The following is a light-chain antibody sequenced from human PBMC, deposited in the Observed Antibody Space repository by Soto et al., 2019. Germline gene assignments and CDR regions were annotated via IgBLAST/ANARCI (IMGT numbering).Light chain of an antibody. CDR2: DAS. CDR3: QQYKGYFLT. Sequence: DIEMTPSPSTLSASVEDRVSITCRASQSLSGWLAWYQQKPGKAPKLLIYDASSLESGVPSRFSGSGSGTEFTLTISSLQPDDFATYYCQQYKGYFLTFGQGTKVDIK. CDR1: QSLSGW. V-gene: IGKV1-5*01. J-gene: IGKJ1*01.